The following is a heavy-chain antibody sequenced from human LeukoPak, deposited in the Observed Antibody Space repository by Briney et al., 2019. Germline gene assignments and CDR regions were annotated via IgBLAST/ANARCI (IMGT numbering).Heavy chain of an antibody. J-gene: IGHJ3*02. V-gene: IGHV3-30*18. Sequence: PGGSLRLSCAASGFTFSSYGMHWVRQAPGKGLEWVAVISYDGSNKYYADSVKGRFTISRDNSKNTLYLQMNSLRAEDTAVYYCAKARDIVLRPGVGWDAFDIWGQGTMVTVSS. CDR3: AKARDIVLRPGVGWDAFDI. CDR1: GFTFSSYG. D-gene: IGHD2-8*01. CDR2: ISYDGSNK.